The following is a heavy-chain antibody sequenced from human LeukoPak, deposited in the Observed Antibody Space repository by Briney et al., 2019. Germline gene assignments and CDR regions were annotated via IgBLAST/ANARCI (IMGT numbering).Heavy chain of an antibody. J-gene: IGHJ4*02. CDR3: VRDRGLFYNDRVY. Sequence: QSGGSLRLSCAASGFSVSGNYMNWVRQAPGKGLEWASVIYTGGSTYYADSVKGRFTISRDNSKNTLYLQMNSLRAEDTAVYYCVRDRGLFYNDRVYGGQEPLVTVSS. CDR1: GFSVSGNY. CDR2: IYTGGST. D-gene: IGHD3-22*01. V-gene: IGHV3-66*01.